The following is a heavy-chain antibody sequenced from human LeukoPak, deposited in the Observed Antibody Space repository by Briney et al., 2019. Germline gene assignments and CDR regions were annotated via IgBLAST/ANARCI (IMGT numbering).Heavy chain of an antibody. V-gene: IGHV3-9*01. CDR3: ARVISYDFWSGYPDY. D-gene: IGHD3-3*01. Sequence: GRSLRLSCAASGFTFDDYAMHWVRQAPGKGLEWVSGISWNSGSIGYADSVKGRFTISRDNAKNSLYLQMNSLRAEDTALYHCARVISYDFWSGYPDYWGQGTLVTVSS. J-gene: IGHJ4*02. CDR2: ISWNSGSI. CDR1: GFTFDDYA.